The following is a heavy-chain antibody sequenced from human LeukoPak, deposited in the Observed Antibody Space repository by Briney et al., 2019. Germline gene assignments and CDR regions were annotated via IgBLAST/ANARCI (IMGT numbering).Heavy chain of an antibody. V-gene: IGHV3-30*03. D-gene: IGHD3-10*01. CDR3: ARDLRGGGY. Sequence: GGSLRLSCAASGFTFSNYWMSWVRQAPGKGLEWVAVISYDGSNKYYADSVKGRFTISRDNSKNTLYLQMNSLRAGDTAVYYCARDLRGGGYWGQGTLVTVSS. CDR2: ISYDGSNK. J-gene: IGHJ4*02. CDR1: GFTFSNYW.